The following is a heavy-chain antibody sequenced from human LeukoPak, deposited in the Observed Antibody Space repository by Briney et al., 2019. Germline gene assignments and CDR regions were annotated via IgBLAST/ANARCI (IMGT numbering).Heavy chain of an antibody. CDR3: ARGPGIAAAGDTYYYYGMDV. Sequence: GGSLRLSCAASGFIVSSNYMSWIRQAPGKGLEWVSYISSSSSYTNYADSVKGRFTISRDNAKNSLYLQMNSLRAEDTAVYYCARGPGIAAAGDTYYYYGMDVWGQGTTVTVSS. CDR2: ISSSSSYT. CDR1: GFIVSSNY. J-gene: IGHJ6*02. V-gene: IGHV3-11*06. D-gene: IGHD6-13*01.